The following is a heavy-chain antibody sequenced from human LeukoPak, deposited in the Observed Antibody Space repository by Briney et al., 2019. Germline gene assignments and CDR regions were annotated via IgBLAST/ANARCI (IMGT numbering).Heavy chain of an antibody. CDR3: ARPKEYGDFLDAFDI. CDR1: GYSFTSYW. Sequence: GESLKISCKGSGYSFTSYWIGWVRQMPGKGLEWMGIIYPGDSDTRYSPSFQGQVTISADKSISTAYLQWSSLKASDTAMYYCARPKEYGDFLDAFDIWGQGIMVTVSS. D-gene: IGHD4-17*01. V-gene: IGHV5-51*01. CDR2: IYPGDSDT. J-gene: IGHJ3*02.